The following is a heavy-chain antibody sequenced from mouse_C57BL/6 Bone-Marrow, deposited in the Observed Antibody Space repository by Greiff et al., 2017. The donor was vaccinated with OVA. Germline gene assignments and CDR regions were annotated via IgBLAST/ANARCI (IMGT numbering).Heavy chain of an antibody. D-gene: IGHD1-1*01. Sequence: EVQLQQSGTVLARPGASVKMSCKTSGYTFTSYWMHWVKQRPGQGLEWIGALYPGNSDTSYNQKFKGKAKLTAVTSASTAYMELNSLTHEDSSVYYCTGGDLLLRPWYFDVWGTGTTVTVSS. CDR1: GYTFTSYW. J-gene: IGHJ1*03. CDR2: LYPGNSDT. V-gene: IGHV1-5*01. CDR3: TGGDLLLRPWYFDV.